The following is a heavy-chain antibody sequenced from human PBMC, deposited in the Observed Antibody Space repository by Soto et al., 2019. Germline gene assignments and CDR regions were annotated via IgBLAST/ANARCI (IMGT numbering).Heavy chain of an antibody. CDR1: GFTVSSNY. CDR3: ARDLREMVYADY. V-gene: IGHV3-66*01. CDR2: IYSGGST. Sequence: GGSLRLSCAASGFTVSSNYMSWVRQAPGKGLEWVSVIYSGGSTYYADSVKGRFTISRDNSKNTLYLQMNSLRAEDTAVYYCARDLREMVYADYWGQGTLVTVSS. J-gene: IGHJ4*02. D-gene: IGHD2-8*01.